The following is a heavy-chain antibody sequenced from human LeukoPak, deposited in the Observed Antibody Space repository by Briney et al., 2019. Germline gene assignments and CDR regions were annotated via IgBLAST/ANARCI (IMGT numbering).Heavy chain of an antibody. Sequence: PSETPSLTCTVSGGSNSSSSYSWGWIRQPPGKGLEWIGSIYYSGSTYYNPSLKSRGTISVDTSKNQFSLKLNSVTAADTAVYYCARYSSSHFDYWGQGTLVTVSS. CDR3: ARYSSSHFDY. V-gene: IGHV4-39*01. D-gene: IGHD6-6*01. J-gene: IGHJ4*02. CDR2: IYYSGST. CDR1: GGSNSSSSYS.